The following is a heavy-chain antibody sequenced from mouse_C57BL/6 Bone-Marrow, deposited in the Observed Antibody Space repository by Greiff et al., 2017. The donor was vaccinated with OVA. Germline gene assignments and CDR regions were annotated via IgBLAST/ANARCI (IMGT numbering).Heavy chain of an antibody. CDR1: GFTFSSYA. J-gene: IGHJ2*01. CDR2: ISDGGSYT. CDR3: ARDRTTVVAYYFDY. D-gene: IGHD1-1*01. V-gene: IGHV5-4*01. Sequence: EVKVVESGGGLVKPGGSLKLSCAASGFTFSSYAMSWVRQTPEKRLEWVATISDGGSYTYYPDNVKGRFTISRDNAKNNLYLQMSHLKSEDTAMYYCARDRTTVVAYYFDYWGQGTTLTVSS.